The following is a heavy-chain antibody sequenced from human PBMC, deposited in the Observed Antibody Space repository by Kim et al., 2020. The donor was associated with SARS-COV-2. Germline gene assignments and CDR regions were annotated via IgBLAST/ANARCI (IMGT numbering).Heavy chain of an antibody. CDR3: ARAADYDILTGGDAFDI. CDR2: IYYSGST. CDR1: GGSISSYY. Sequence: SETLSLTCTVSGGSISSYYWSWIRQPPGKGLEWIGYIYYSGSTNYNPSLKSRVTISVDTSKNQFSLKLSSVTATDTAVYYCARAADYDILTGGDAFDIWGQGTMVTVSS. J-gene: IGHJ3*02. D-gene: IGHD3-9*01. V-gene: IGHV4-59*01.